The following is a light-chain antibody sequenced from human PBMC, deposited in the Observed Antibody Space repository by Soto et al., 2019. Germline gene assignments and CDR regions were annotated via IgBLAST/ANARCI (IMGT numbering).Light chain of an antibody. V-gene: IGKV3-11*01. CDR2: GAS. CDR3: QQHNSSPRT. CDR1: QTISTN. Sequence: EIVLTQSPATLSLSPGERATLSCRASQTISTNLAWYQHKPGQAPRLLIYGASNRATGIPGRFSGSGSGTDFTLTISRLEPEDYAVYYCQQHNSSPRTFGQGTKLEI. J-gene: IGKJ1*01.